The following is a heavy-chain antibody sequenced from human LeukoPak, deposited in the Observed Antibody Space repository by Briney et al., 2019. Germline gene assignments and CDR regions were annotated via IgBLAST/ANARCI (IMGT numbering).Heavy chain of an antibody. J-gene: IGHJ4*02. V-gene: IGHV3-53*01. CDR2: IYDSGTT. Sequence: GGSLRLSCAASGFTVSTNYMSWVRQAPEKGLEWVSIIYDSGTTYYADSVKGQFTISRGNSKNTLYLQMNSLRAEDTAVYYCAKWHTSGHNYYYDYWGQGTLVTVSS. CDR1: GFTVSTNY. D-gene: IGHD3-22*01. CDR3: AKWHTSGHNYYYDY.